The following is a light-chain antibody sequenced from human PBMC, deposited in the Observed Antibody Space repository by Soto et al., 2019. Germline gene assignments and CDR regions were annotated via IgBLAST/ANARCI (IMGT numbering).Light chain of an antibody. CDR3: AAWDDSLNGVV. Sequence: QSVLTQPPSASGTPGQRVTISCSGSSSNIGSNTVNWYQQLPGTAPKLLIYSNNHRPSGVPDRFSGSKSGTSASLAISGLQSEDEADYYCAAWDDSLNGVVFGGGTKPTVL. V-gene: IGLV1-44*01. J-gene: IGLJ2*01. CDR2: SNN. CDR1: SSNIGSNT.